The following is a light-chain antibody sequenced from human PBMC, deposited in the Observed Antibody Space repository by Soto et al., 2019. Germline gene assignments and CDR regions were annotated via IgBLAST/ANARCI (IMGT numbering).Light chain of an antibody. CDR2: EAS. CDR3: MQSIQTPWT. Sequence: DIVMTQTPLSLSVTPGQPASISCKSSQSLLHSDGKTYLYWYLQKSGQPPQGLIYEASNRFSGVPDRFSGSGSGTDFTLNISRVEAEDVGVYYCMQSIQTPWTFGQGTKVEIK. CDR1: QSLLHSDGKTY. J-gene: IGKJ1*01. V-gene: IGKV2D-29*01.